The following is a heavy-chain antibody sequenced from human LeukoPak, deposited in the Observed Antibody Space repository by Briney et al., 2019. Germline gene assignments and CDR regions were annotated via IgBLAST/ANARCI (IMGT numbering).Heavy chain of an antibody. CDR3: ARDYGDYFTYFDY. D-gene: IGHD4-17*01. Sequence: GGSLRLSCAASGFTFSSYWMHWVRQAPGKGLVLVSRINSDGSSTSYADSVKGRFTISRDNAKNTLYLQMNSLRAEDTAVYYCARDYGDYFTYFDYWGQGTLVTVSS. J-gene: IGHJ4*02. CDR1: GFTFSSYW. CDR2: INSDGSST. V-gene: IGHV3-74*01.